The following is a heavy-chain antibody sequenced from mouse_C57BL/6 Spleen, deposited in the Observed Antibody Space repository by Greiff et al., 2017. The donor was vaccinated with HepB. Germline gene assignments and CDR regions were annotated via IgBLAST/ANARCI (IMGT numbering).Heavy chain of an antibody. V-gene: IGHV5-4*01. J-gene: IGHJ1*03. CDR2: ISDGGSYT. CDR1: GFTFSSYA. D-gene: IGHD2-4*01. Sequence: EVKLQESGGGLVKPGGSLKLSCAASGFTFSSYAMSWVRQTPEKRLEWVATISDGGSYTYYPDNVKGRFTISRDNAKNNLYLQMSHLKSEDTAMYYCAREGDYDGYFDVWGTGTTVTVSS. CDR3: AREGDYDGYFDV.